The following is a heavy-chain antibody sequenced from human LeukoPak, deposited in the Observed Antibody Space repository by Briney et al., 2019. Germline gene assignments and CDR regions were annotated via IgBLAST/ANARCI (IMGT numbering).Heavy chain of an antibody. CDR1: GFTFSSYA. V-gene: IGHV4-38-2*01. CDR2: IYHSGST. J-gene: IGHJ3*02. D-gene: IGHD2-2*03. Sequence: GSLRLSCAASGFTFSSYAMSWVRQAPGKGLEWIGSIYHSGSTYYNPSLKSRVTISVDTSKNQFSLKLSSVTAADTAVYYCARGVDIVVVPAAVFFDIWGQGTMVTVSS. CDR3: ARGVDIVVVPAAVFFDI.